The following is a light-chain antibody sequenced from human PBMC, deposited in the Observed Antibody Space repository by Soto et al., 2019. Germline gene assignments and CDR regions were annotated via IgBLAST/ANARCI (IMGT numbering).Light chain of an antibody. CDR3: QESDSSRSIT. Sequence: IQITQSSSSLYACVGDSVTMTCRESQRISTYLNWYQQKPGKAPKLLIFAASGLQSGVPSRFSGSGSGTDFTLTISRLQPEDFATYFCQESDSSRSITFGQGTRLEIK. CDR2: AAS. CDR1: QRISTY. J-gene: IGKJ5*01. V-gene: IGKV1-39*01.